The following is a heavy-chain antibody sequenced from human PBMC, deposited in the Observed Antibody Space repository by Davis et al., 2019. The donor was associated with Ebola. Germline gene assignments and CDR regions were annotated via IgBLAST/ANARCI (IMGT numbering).Heavy chain of an antibody. D-gene: IGHD2-2*01. CDR2: INPNSGGT. J-gene: IGHJ6*02. V-gene: IGHV1-2*04. Sequence: ASVKVSCKASGYTFTGYYMHWARQAPGQGLEWMGWINPNSGGTNYAQKFQGWVTMTRDTSISTAYMELSRLRSDDTAVYYCARDQQLRDYYYYGMDVWGQGTTVTVSS. CDR1: GYTFTGYY. CDR3: ARDQQLRDYYYYGMDV.